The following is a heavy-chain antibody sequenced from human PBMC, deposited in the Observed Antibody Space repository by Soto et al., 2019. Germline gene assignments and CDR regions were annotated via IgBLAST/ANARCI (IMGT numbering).Heavy chain of an antibody. CDR3: ARVSGSYFAY. D-gene: IGHD1-26*01. J-gene: IGHJ4*01. CDR2: INAGNGNT. Sequence: QVQLVQSGAEVKKPGASVKVSCKASGYTFTSYAMHWVRQAPGQRLEWMGWINAGNGNTKYSQKFQGRVTITRDTSASTAYMELSSLRSEDTAVYYCARVSGSYFAYWGHGSLIAVPP. V-gene: IGHV1-3*01. CDR1: GYTFTSYA.